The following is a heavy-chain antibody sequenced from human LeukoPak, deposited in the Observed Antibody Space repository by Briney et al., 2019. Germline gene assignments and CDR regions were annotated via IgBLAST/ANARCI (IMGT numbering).Heavy chain of an antibody. CDR1: GGSISSYY. CDR2: IYYSGST. D-gene: IGHD3-22*01. J-gene: IGHJ4*02. CDR3: ARADYDSGDFDY. Sequence: SETLSLTCTVSGGSISSYYWGWIRQPPGKGLEWIGYIYYSGSTNYNPSLKSRVTISVDTSKNQFSLKLSSVTAADTAVYYCARADYDSGDFDYWGQGTLVTVSS. V-gene: IGHV4-59*01.